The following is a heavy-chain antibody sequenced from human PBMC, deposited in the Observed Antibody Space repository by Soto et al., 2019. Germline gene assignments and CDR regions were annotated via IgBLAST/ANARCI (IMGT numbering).Heavy chain of an antibody. CDR3: ARKSDSSPVPEADGV. Sequence: EVQLVETGGGLIQPGGSLRLSCAASGFSVGSNYMTWVRQSPGNGLEWVSLIYSNGDTDYADSVKGRFSISRDNFKNTLYLQMNNLRAEDTAGYHCARKSDSSPVPEADGVWGRGTLVTVSS. D-gene: IGHD2-8*01. CDR1: GFSVGSNY. J-gene: IGHJ4*02. CDR2: IYSNGDT. V-gene: IGHV3-53*02.